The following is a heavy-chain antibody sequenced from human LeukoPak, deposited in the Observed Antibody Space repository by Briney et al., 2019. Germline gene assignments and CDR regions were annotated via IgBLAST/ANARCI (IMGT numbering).Heavy chain of an antibody. CDR3: ARAEVATRYDRYYYYYMDV. D-gene: IGHD5-12*01. J-gene: IGHJ6*03. CDR2: IYYSGST. CDR1: GGSISSYY. V-gene: IGHV4-59*01. Sequence: SETLSLTCTVSGGSISSYYWSWIRQPPGKGLEWIGYIYYSGSTNYNPSLKSRVTISVDTSKNQFSLKLSSVTAADTAVYYCARAEVATRYDRYYYYYMDVWGKGTTVTVSS.